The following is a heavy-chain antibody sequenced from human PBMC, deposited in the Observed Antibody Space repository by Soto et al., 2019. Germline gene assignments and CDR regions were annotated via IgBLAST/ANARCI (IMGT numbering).Heavy chain of an antibody. Sequence: GGSLRLSCAASGFTFSSYWMSWVRQAPGKGLEWVANIKQDGSEKYYVDSVKGRFTISRDNAKNSLYLQMNSLRAEDTAVYYCARLCSSWYSEYFDYWGQGTLVTVSS. D-gene: IGHD6-13*01. CDR1: GFTFSSYW. J-gene: IGHJ4*02. CDR3: ARLCSSWYSEYFDY. CDR2: IKQDGSEK. V-gene: IGHV3-7*01.